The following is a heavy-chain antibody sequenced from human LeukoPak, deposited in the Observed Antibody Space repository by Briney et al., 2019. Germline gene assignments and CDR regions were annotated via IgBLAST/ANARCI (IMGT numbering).Heavy chain of an antibody. CDR1: GFTFSAYG. J-gene: IGHJ4*02. V-gene: IGHV3-23*01. D-gene: IGHD3-3*01. Sequence: PGGSLRLSCAASGFTFSAYGMTWVRQAPGKGLEWVSHISDRGDNTYYADSVKGRFTISRDNAKNSLYLQMNSLRAEDTAVYYCARLGARETRFGEFLEWLPPYARSYYFDYWGQGTLVTVSS. CDR2: ISDRGDNT. CDR3: ARLGARETRFGEFLEWLPPYARSYYFDY.